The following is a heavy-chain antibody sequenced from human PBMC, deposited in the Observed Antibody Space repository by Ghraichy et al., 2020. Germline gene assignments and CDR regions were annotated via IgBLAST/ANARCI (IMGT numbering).Heavy chain of an antibody. CDR2: ISSTGVAM. Sequence: GGSLRLSCEASGFTFSDYYMNWIRQAPGKGLEWISYISSTGVAMNYADSVRGRFTISRDNAKNSLYLQMNSLRPEDTAVYYCARDRAPDLDVWGQGTTVTVS. CDR1: GFTFSDYY. J-gene: IGHJ6*02. V-gene: IGHV3-11*01. CDR3: ARDRAPDLDV.